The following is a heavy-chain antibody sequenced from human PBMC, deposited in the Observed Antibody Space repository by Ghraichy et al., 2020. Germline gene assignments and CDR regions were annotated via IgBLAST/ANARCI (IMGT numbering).Heavy chain of an antibody. CDR1: GGTFSSHY. J-gene: IGHJ4*02. D-gene: IGHD7-27*01. V-gene: IGHV4-34*08. Sequence: SETLSLTCAVSGGTFSSHYWAWIRQSPGKGLEWIGEIHHSGSTSYSPSLKSRVTIAVDTAKHQFSLSLSSVTAAYAAGYYCADAGAYYWGQETRVAVSS. CDR3: ADAGAYY. CDR2: IHHSGST.